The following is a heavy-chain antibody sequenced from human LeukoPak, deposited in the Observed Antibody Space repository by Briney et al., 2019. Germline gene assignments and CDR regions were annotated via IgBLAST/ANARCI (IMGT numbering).Heavy chain of an antibody. CDR1: GYTFTSYG. Sequence: ASVKVSCKASGYTFTSYGISWVRQAPGQGLEWMGWISAYNGNTNYAQKLQGRVTMTTDTSTSTAYMELRSLRSDDTAVYYCARDCSSTSCYHLLRYWGQGTLVTVSS. J-gene: IGHJ4*02. V-gene: IGHV1-18*01. CDR3: ARDCSSTSCYHLLRY. D-gene: IGHD2-2*01. CDR2: ISAYNGNT.